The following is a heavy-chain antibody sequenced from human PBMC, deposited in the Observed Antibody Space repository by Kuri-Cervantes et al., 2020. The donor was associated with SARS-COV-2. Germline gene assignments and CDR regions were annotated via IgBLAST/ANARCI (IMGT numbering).Heavy chain of an antibody. V-gene: IGHV3-30*18. J-gene: IGHJ6*02. CDR2: ISYDGSNK. Sequence: GESLKISCAASGFTFSSYGMHWVRQAPGKGLEWVAVISYDGSNKYYADSVKGRFTISRDNSKNTLYLQMNSLRAEDTAVYYCAKHHYSKAYYYYGMDVWGQGTKVTVSS. CDR1: GFTFSSYG. D-gene: IGHD4-11*01. CDR3: AKHHYSKAYYYYGMDV.